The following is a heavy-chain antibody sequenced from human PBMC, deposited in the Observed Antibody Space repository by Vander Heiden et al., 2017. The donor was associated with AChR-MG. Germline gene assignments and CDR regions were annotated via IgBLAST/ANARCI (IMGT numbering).Heavy chain of an antibody. V-gene: IGHV3-9*01. D-gene: IGHD3-3*01. J-gene: IGHJ4*02. Sequence: EVQLVESGGGLVQPGRSLRLSCAASGFTFDDYAMHWVRQAPGKGLEWVSGISWNSGSIGYADSVKGRFTISRDNAKNSLYLQMNSLRAEDTALYYCYITGSGYQAFDYWGQGTMVTVSS. CDR3: YITGSGYQAFDY. CDR2: ISWNSGSI. CDR1: GFTFDDYA.